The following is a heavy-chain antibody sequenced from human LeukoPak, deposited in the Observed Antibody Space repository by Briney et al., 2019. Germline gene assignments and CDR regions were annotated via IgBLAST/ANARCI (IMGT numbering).Heavy chain of an antibody. CDR3: ARTTNYWYFFR. CDR1: GGSISSGEYY. Sequence: SQTLSLTFTVSGGSISSGEYYWSWIRQPPGKGLEWIGYIYYSGSTNYNPSLKSRVTISVDTSQNQFSLKLSSVTAADTAVYYCARTTNYWYFFRSGGGTLVTVSS. J-gene: IGHJ2*01. CDR2: IYYSGST. V-gene: IGHV4-61*08. D-gene: IGHD1-1*01.